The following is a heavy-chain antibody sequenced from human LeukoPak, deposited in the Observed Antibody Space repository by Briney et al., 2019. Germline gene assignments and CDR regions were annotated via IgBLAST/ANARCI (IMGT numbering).Heavy chain of an antibody. J-gene: IGHJ6*03. D-gene: IGHD3-10*01. CDR1: GYSISSGYY. CDR3: ARGPRITLVRGGQWYYYMDV. CDR2: IYYSGST. V-gene: IGHV4-38-2*02. Sequence: SETLSLTCTVSGYSISSGYYWGWIRQPPGKGLEWIGTIYYSGSTYYNPSLKSRVTVSVDTSKNQFSLKLSSVTAADTAVYYCARGPRITLVRGGQWYYYMDVWGKGTTVTISS.